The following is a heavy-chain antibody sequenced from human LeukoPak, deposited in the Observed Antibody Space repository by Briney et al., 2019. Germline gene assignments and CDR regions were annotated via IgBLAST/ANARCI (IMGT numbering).Heavy chain of an antibody. Sequence: SETLSLTCSISGYSISSGYFWGWIRQPPGKGLEWIGNIHHDGITYYNPSVKSRVTISVDTSKNQFSLTLRSVTAADTAVYYCARETEKQWQYWGQGTMATVSS. CDR2: IHHDGIT. D-gene: IGHD6-19*01. J-gene: IGHJ3*01. CDR3: ARETEKQWQY. V-gene: IGHV4-38-2*02. CDR1: GYSISSGYF.